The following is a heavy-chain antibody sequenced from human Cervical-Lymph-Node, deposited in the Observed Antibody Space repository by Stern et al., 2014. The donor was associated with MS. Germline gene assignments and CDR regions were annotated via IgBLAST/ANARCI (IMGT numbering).Heavy chain of an antibody. V-gene: IGHV1-18*01. Sequence: VQLVESGAEVKKPGASVKVSCKASGYTFTSYGISWVRQAPGQGLEWLGWISAYNGNTNYAQKLQGRVTMTTDTSTSTAYMELRSLRSDDTAVYYCARNGGADTMIVVALPYYYYYGMDVWGQGTTVTVSS. D-gene: IGHD3-22*01. CDR3: ARNGGADTMIVVALPYYYYYGMDV. CDR1: GYTFTSYG. CDR2: ISAYNGNT. J-gene: IGHJ6*02.